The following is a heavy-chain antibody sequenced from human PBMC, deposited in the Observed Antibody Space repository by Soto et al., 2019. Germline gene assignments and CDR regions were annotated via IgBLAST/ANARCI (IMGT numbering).Heavy chain of an antibody. Sequence: PGGSLRLSCAASGFTFSSYWMYWVRQAAGKGLVWVSGINSDGSTTGYGDSVKGRFTISRDNAKNTLYLQMNTMRVEDTAVYYCARDRSGPADYWGQGTLVTVSS. D-gene: IGHD6-19*01. CDR2: INSDGSTT. J-gene: IGHJ4*02. CDR1: GFTFSSYW. V-gene: IGHV3-74*01. CDR3: ARDRSGPADY.